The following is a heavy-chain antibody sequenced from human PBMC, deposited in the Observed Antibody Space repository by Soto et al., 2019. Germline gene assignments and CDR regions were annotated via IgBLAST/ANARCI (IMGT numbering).Heavy chain of an antibody. CDR3: ARPKGAIPPYNWFDP. V-gene: IGHV4-39*01. CDR2: IHYNGKT. J-gene: IGHJ5*02. CDR1: GGSISSNSYY. Sequence: QLQLQESGPGLVKPSETLSLTCTVSGGSISSNSYYWGWIRQSPGKGLEWIGSIHYNGKTYYNPSLKSRVTMFVDTSKNQFSLKLSSVTAADTAVYYCARPKGAIPPYNWFDPWGQGTLVTVSS.